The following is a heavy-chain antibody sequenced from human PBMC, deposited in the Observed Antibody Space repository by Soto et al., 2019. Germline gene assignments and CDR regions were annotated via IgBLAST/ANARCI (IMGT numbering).Heavy chain of an antibody. D-gene: IGHD3-10*01. CDR3: ARDRSRVYYYYGLDV. J-gene: IGHJ6*02. Sequence: PSETLSLTCTVSGGSISSGGYYWSWIRQHPGKGLEWIGYIYYSGSTYYNPSLKSRVTISVDTSKNQFSLKLSSVTAADTAVYYCARDRSRVYYYYGLDVSGQGTTVIVSS. CDR1: GGSISSGGYY. CDR2: IYYSGST. V-gene: IGHV4-31*03.